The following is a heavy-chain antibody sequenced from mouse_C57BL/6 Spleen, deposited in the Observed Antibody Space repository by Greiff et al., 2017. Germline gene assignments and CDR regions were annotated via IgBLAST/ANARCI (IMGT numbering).Heavy chain of an antibody. CDR2: IYPRSGNT. CDR3: ARGGVYYYGSSYGAMDY. J-gene: IGHJ4*01. D-gene: IGHD1-1*01. V-gene: IGHV1-81*01. Sequence: QVQLQQSGAELARPGASVKLSCKASGYTFTSYGISWVKQRTGQGLEWIGEIYPRSGNTYYNEKFKGKATLTADKSSSTAYRELRSLTSEDSAVYFCARGGVYYYGSSYGAMDYWGQGTSVTVSS. CDR1: GYTFTSYG.